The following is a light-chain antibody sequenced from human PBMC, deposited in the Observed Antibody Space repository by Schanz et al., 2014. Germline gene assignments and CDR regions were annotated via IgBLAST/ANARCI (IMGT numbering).Light chain of an antibody. Sequence: EIVLTQSPGTLSLSPGERATLSCRASQNVGSSRLAWYQQKPGQAPRLLIYGASGRATAIPDRFSGSGSGTDFTLTISSLQSEDFAVYYCQQYNNWPFTFGGGTKVEIK. V-gene: IGKV3-20*01. CDR2: GAS. CDR1: QNVGSSR. J-gene: IGKJ4*01. CDR3: QQYNNWPFT.